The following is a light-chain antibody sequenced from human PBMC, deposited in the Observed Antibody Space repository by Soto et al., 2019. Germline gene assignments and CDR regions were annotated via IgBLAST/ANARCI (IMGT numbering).Light chain of an antibody. CDR2: EVN. Sequence: QSVLTQHPSASGSLGQSVTISCTGTSSDVGGYNYVSWYQQHPDKAPKLIIYEVNERPSGVPDRFSGSKSGNTASLTVSGLQAEDEAHYYCASHAATGVFGGGPKLTVL. V-gene: IGLV2-8*01. CDR1: SSDVGGYNY. J-gene: IGLJ3*02. CDR3: ASHAATGV.